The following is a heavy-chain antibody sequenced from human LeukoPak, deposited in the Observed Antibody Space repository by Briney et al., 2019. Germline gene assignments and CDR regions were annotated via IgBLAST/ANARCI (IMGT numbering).Heavy chain of an antibody. Sequence: SETLSLTCAVSGDSISNNYWWRWVRQFPGKGLEWIGEIYRSGSTNYNPSLKSRVTISVDTSKNQFSLKLSSVTAADTAVYYCARGGYVWGSYRENWFDPWGQGTLVTVSS. D-gene: IGHD3-16*02. CDR2: IYRSGST. CDR1: GDSISNNYW. V-gene: IGHV4-4*02. CDR3: ARGGYVWGSYRENWFDP. J-gene: IGHJ5*02.